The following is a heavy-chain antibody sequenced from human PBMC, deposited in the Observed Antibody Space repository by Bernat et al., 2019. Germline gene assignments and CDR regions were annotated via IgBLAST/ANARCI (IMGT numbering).Heavy chain of an antibody. D-gene: IGHD3-22*01. CDR2: IYHSGST. Sequence: QVQLQESGPGLVKPSGTLSLTCAVSGGSISSRNWWSWVRQPPGKGVEWIGEIYHSGSTNYNPSLKSRVTISVDKSKNQFSLKLSSVTAADTAVYYCARDDYYDSSGYKPLDYWGQGTLVTVSS. J-gene: IGHJ4*02. CDR3: ARDDYYDSSGYKPLDY. CDR1: GGSISSRNW. V-gene: IGHV4-4*02.